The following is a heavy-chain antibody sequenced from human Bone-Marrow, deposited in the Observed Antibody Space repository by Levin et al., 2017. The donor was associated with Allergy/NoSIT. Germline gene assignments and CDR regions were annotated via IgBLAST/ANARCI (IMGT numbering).Heavy chain of an antibody. CDR2: IKSKVDGETT. Sequence: GGSLRLSCAASGFTFSNAWMNWVRQAPGKGLEWVGRIKSKVDGETTDYTAPVKGRFTISRDDSKNTVSLLMNSLKTEDTAVYYCATGGYYLDYWGQGTLVIVSS. CDR3: ATGGYYLDY. J-gene: IGHJ4*02. V-gene: IGHV3-15*01. CDR1: GFTFSNAW.